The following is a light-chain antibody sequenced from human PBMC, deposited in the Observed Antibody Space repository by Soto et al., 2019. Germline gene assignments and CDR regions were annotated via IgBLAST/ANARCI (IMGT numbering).Light chain of an antibody. CDR1: QTINNF. CDR3: QQRSTGT. V-gene: IGKV3-11*01. Sequence: EGVLTQAPATLSLSRGERATLSCRASQTINNFLAWYQQKPGQAPRLLIYDASSRAAGVPGRFSGSGSGTDFTLTITSLEPEDFALYHCQQRSTGTFGGGTKV. J-gene: IGKJ4*01. CDR2: DAS.